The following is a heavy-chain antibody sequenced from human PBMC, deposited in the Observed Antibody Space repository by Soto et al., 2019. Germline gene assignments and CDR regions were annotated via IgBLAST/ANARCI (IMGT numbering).Heavy chain of an antibody. CDR1: GFTLSSYG. CDR3: ARDTFGESYNWFDP. Sequence: GGSLRLSCAASGFTLSSYGMHWVRQAPGKGLEWVAVIWYDGSNKYYADSVKGRFTISRDNSKNTLYLQMNSLRAEDTAVYYCARDTFGESYNWFDPWGQGTLVTVSS. CDR2: IWYDGSNK. V-gene: IGHV3-33*01. D-gene: IGHD3-10*01. J-gene: IGHJ5*02.